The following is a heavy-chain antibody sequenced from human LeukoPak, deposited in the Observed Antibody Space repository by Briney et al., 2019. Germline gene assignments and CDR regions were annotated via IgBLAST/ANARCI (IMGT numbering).Heavy chain of an antibody. Sequence: ASVKVSCKASGYTFISYDINWVRQAAGQGLEWMGWMNPNSANTGYQGRVSMTRDNPISTAYMELSGLRAEDTAVYYCARARTDLESGDLSYAFEIWGQGTMITVSS. CDR3: ARARTDLESGDLSYAFEI. V-gene: IGHV1-8*01. D-gene: IGHD3-3*01. CDR2: MNPNSANT. CDR1: GYTFISYD. J-gene: IGHJ3*02.